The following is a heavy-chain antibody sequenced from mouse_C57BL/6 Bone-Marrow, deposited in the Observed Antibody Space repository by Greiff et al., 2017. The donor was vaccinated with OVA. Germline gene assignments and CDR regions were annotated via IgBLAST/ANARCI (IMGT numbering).Heavy chain of an antibody. D-gene: IGHD1-1*01. CDR1: GYTFTSYG. CDR2: IYPRSGNT. J-gene: IGHJ1*03. CDR3: SRVVYYGSSYRYWYFDV. V-gene: IGHV1-81*01. Sequence: VQLQQSGAELARPGASVKLSCKASGYTFTSYGISWVKQGTGQGLEWIGEIYPRSGNTYYNEKFKGKATLTADKSSSTAYMELRSLTSEDSAVYFCSRVVYYGSSYRYWYFDVWGTGTTVTVSS.